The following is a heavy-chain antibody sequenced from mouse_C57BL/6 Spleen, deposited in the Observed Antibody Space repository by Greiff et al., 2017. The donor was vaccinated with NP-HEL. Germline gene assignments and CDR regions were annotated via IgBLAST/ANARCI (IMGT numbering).Heavy chain of an antibody. V-gene: IGHV5-6*01. CDR3: ARQRYYGSSPHLYFDV. CDR1: GFTFSSYD. D-gene: IGHD1-1*01. J-gene: IGHJ1*03. CDR2: ISSGGSYT. Sequence: EVQLVESGGDLVKPGGSLKLSCAASGFTFSSYDMSWVRQTPDKRLEWVATISSGGSYTYYPDSVKGRFTISRDNAKNTLYLQMSSLKSEDTAMYDCARQRYYGSSPHLYFDVWGTGTTVTVSS.